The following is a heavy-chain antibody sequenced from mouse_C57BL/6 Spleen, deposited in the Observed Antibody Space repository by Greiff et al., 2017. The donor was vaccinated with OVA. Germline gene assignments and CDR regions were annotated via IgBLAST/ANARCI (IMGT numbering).Heavy chain of an antibody. CDR1: GFSFTTYA. V-gene: IGHV10-1*01. CDR3: VRAVVARSVGYVDV. D-gene: IGHD1-1*01. CDR2: ISSKSKNNAT. Sequence: EVKLVESGGGLVQPTGSLNLSCEASGFSFTTYAMNWVRQAPGKGLEWVARISSKSKNNATNYAASVKARFTISRDDSDSMLYLQMNKVNAEDTAMYCCVRAVVARSVGYVDVWGTGTTVTVSS. J-gene: IGHJ1*03.